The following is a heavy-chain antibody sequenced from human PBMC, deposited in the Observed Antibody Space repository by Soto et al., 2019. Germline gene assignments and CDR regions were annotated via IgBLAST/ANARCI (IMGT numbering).Heavy chain of an antibody. CDR2: IWYDGSNN. J-gene: IGHJ4*02. CDR1: GFTFSNYG. CDR3: ARDLGHFDRGGSYFDY. V-gene: IGHV3-33*01. D-gene: IGHD3-16*01. Sequence: QVQLVESGGGVVQPGRSLRLSCTTSGFTFSNYGFHWARQAPGKGLEWVAVIWYDGSNNYYTEAVKGRFTISRDDSKNTLYLKMNSLRAENTAVYYCARDLGHFDRGGSYFDYWGRGTLVTVSS.